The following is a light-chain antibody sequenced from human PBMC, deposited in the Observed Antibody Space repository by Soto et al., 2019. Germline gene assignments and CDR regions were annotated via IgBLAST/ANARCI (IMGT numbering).Light chain of an antibody. CDR3: AVWDDSLRGRV. CDR2: SDN. V-gene: IGLV1-44*01. J-gene: IGLJ2*01. CDR1: NSNIGSNT. Sequence: QSVLTQPPSASGTPGQRVTISCSGSNSNIGSNTVNWYQQFPGTAPRFLIYSDNQRPSGVPDRFSASKSGTSASLVISGLQSEDEADYYCAVWDDSLRGRVFGGGTQLTVL.